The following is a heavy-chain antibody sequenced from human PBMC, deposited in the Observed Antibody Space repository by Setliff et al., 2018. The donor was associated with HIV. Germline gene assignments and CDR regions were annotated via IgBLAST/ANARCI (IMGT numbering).Heavy chain of an antibody. V-gene: IGHV1-18*04. CDR3: ARVREYYDSSGYSY. Sequence: ASVKVSCKASGGTFSTHSISWVRQAPGQGLEWMGWISAYNGNTNYAQKLQGRVTMTTDTSTSTAYMELRSLRSDDTAVYYCARVREYYDSSGYSYWGQGTLVTVSS. CDR2: ISAYNGNT. D-gene: IGHD3-22*01. J-gene: IGHJ4*02. CDR1: GGTFSTHS.